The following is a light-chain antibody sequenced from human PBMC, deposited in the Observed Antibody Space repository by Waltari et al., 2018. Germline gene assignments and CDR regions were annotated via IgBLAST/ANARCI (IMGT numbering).Light chain of an antibody. CDR3: QKYVSLPAT. Sequence: EIVLTQSPGTLSLSPGEGATLSCRASQSVSRSLAWYQQKPGQAPRLLIYDASTRATGIPDRFSGSGYGTDFSLTISRLEPEDFAVYYCQKYVSLPATFGQGTTVEIK. CDR2: DAS. V-gene: IGKV3-20*01. J-gene: IGKJ1*01. CDR1: QSVSRS.